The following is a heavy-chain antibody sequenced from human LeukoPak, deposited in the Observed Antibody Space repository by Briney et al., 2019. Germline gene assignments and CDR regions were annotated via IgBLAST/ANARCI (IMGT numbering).Heavy chain of an antibody. CDR3: ARWAIRSFFFDY. J-gene: IGHJ4*02. V-gene: IGHV4-4*02. D-gene: IGHD2-21*01. CDR1: GGSISSSNW. CDR2: IYYSGST. Sequence: SGTLSLTCAVSGGSISSSNWWSWVRPHPGKGLEWIGYIYYSGSTYYNPSLKSRVTVSVDTSKNQFSLKLSSVTAADTAVYYCARWAIRSFFFDYWGQGTLVTVSS.